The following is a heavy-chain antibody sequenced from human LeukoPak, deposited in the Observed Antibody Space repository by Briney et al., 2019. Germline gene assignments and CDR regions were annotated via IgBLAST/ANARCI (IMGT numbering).Heavy chain of an antibody. V-gene: IGHV3-23*01. J-gene: IGHJ4*02. CDR1: GFNFSNYG. CDR3: AKDYYVSGSYRHFDY. D-gene: IGHD3-10*01. Sequence: GGSLRLSCTASGFNFSNYGFHWVRQAPGKGLEWVSAITGSGGSTYYADSVKGRFTISRDNSKNTLYVQMNSLRAEDTAVYYCAKDYYVSGSYRHFDYWGQGTLVTVSS. CDR2: ITGSGGST.